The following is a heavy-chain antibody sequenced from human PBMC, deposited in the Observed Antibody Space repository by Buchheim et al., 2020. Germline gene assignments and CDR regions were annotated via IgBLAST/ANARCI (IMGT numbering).Heavy chain of an antibody. CDR1: GGTFSSAV. V-gene: IGHV1-69*06. J-gene: IGHJ2*01. CDR2: IIPVFGTL. Sequence: QLVQSGAEVQRPGSSVKVSCRASGGTFSSAVIGWVRHAPGHGLEWMGGIIPVFGTLNYAQKFQGRLSIAADRSTRTVYLELRRRTSDGTAVYFCARGDDLWGRGTL. D-gene: IGHD3-16*01. CDR3: ARGDDL.